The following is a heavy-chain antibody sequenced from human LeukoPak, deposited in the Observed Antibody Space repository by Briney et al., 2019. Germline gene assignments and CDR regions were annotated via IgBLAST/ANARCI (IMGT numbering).Heavy chain of an antibody. CDR1: GFTFSSYG. CDR2: ISYDGSNK. V-gene: IGHV3-30*03. D-gene: IGHD6-6*01. Sequence: GRSLRLSFAASGFTFSSYGMHWVRQAPGKGLEWVAVISYDGSNKYYADSVKGRFTISRDNSKNTLYLQMNSLRAEDTAVYYCASFPIFEYSSSSEGAFDIWGQGTMVTVSS. J-gene: IGHJ3*02. CDR3: ASFPIFEYSSSSEGAFDI.